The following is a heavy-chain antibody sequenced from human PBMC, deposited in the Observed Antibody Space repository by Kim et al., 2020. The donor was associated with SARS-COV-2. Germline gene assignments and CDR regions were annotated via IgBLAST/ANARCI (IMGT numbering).Heavy chain of an antibody. Sequence: QGRVTITADESTSTAYMELSSLRSEDTAVYYCARDRITGPTWYYYGMDVWGQGTTVTVSS. V-gene: IGHV1-69*01. CDR3: ARDRITGPTWYYYGMDV. D-gene: IGHD1-20*01. J-gene: IGHJ6*02.